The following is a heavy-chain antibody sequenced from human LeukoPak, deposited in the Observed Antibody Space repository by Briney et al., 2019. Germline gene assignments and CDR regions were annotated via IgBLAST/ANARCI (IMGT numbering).Heavy chain of an antibody. Sequence: PGGSLRLSCAASGFTFSSYGMHWVRQAPGKGLEWVAFIRYDGSNKYYADSVKGRFTISRDNSKNTLYLQMNSLRAEDTAVYYCARLYYGSGSGALYYYYYYYMDVWGKGTTVTISS. D-gene: IGHD3-10*01. CDR1: GFTFSSYG. V-gene: IGHV3-30*02. J-gene: IGHJ6*03. CDR2: IRYDGSNK. CDR3: ARLYYGSGSGALYYYYYYYMDV.